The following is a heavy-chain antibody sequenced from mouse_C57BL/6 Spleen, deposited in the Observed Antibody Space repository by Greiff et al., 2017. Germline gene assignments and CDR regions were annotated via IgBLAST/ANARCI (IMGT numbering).Heavy chain of an antibody. J-gene: IGHJ3*01. CDR3: ARTIWVMDYYGSSYGCAY. V-gene: IGHV1-39*01. D-gene: IGHD1-1*01. CDR2: INPNYGTT. Sequence: EVKLVESGPELVKPGASVKISCKASGYSFTDYNMNWVKQSNGKSLEWIGVINPNYGTTSYNQKFKGKATLTVDQSSSTAYMQLNSLTSEDSAVXYCARTIWVMDYYGSSYGCAYWGQGTLVTGSA. CDR1: GYSFTDYN.